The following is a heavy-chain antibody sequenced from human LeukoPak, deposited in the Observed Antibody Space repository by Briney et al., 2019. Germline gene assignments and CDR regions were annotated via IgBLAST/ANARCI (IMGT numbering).Heavy chain of an antibody. CDR3: ARTFDN. Sequence: PGGSLRLSCEASGFSFRNYEMNWVRQAPGKGLEWVSYISSTVSTIYYTDSVKGRFTISRDNAKNSLYLQMNSLRAEDTAVYYCARTFDNWGQGTLVTVSS. V-gene: IGHV3-48*03. J-gene: IGHJ4*02. CDR2: ISSTVSTI. CDR1: GFSFRNYE.